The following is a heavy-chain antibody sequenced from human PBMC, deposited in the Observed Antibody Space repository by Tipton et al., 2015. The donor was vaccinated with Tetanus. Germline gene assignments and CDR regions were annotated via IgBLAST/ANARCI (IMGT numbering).Heavy chain of an antibody. J-gene: IGHJ4*02. V-gene: IGHV1-18*01. D-gene: IGHD1-26*01. CDR2: TTTYTAKR. CDR3: ARRSGATAIPFDF. CDR1: GYTFSTHG. Sequence: QSGAEVKKPGASVRVSCKASGYTFSTHGISWVRQAPGQGLEWMGWTTTYTAKRVYAQKFQDRLTMTTDMSTNTAYMELRSLRSDDTAVYYCARRSGATAIPFDFWGQGTLVTVSS.